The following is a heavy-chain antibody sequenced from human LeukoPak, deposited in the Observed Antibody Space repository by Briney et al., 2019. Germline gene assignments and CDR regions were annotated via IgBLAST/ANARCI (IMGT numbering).Heavy chain of an antibody. D-gene: IGHD3-10*01. J-gene: IGHJ4*02. CDR3: AREMEGDYGSGTFFDL. CDR1: GFTFSSYW. Sequence: GGSLRLSCAASGFTFSSYWMHWVRQAPGKGLVWVSRIETDGSSTNYADSVKGRFTISRDNAKNSLYLQMNGLRAEDTAVYYCAREMEGDYGSGTFFDLWGQGNMVTVSS. CDR2: IETDGSST. V-gene: IGHV3-74*01.